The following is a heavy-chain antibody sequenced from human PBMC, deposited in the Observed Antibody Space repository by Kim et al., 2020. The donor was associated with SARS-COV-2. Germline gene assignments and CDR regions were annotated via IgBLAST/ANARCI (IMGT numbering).Heavy chain of an antibody. CDR3: AKDLAGPDDSDAFDI. CDR1: GFTFSSYG. CDR2: ITYDGSNK. D-gene: IGHD6-19*01. V-gene: IGHV3-30*18. J-gene: IGHJ3*02. Sequence: GGSLRLSCAASGFTFSSYGMHWVRQAPGKGLEWVSVITYDGSNKYYADSVKGRFTISRDNSKNTLYLQMNSLRAEDTAVYYCAKDLAGPDDSDAFDIWGQGTMVTVSS.